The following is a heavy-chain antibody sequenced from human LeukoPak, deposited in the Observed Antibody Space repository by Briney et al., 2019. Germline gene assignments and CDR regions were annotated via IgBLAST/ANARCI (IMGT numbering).Heavy chain of an antibody. J-gene: IGHJ4*02. V-gene: IGHV1-69*13. CDR3: ARSPKASISRAQQLVQREGYYFDY. Sequence: ASVKVSCKASGGTFSSYAISWVRQAPGQGLEWMGGIIPIFGTANYAQKFQGRVTITADESTSTAYMELSSLRSEGTAVYYCARSPKASISRAQQLVQREGYYFDYWGQGTLVTVSS. D-gene: IGHD6-13*01. CDR2: IIPIFGTA. CDR1: GGTFSSYA.